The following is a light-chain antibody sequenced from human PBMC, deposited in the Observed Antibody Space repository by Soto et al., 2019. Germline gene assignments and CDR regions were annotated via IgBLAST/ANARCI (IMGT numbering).Light chain of an antibody. CDR2: VAS. V-gene: IGKV3-20*01. Sequence: EIVLTQSPGTLSLSPGERATLSCRASQSVRNNYLAWYQHKRGQAPRLLIYVASTRATGIPDRFSGSGSGTDFTLTISRLEPEDVAVYYCQQFDSSAITFGQGTRLEIK. CDR3: QQFDSSAIT. CDR1: QSVRNNY. J-gene: IGKJ5*01.